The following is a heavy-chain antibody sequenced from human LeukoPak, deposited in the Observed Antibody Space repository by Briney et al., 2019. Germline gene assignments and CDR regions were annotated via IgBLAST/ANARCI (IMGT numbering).Heavy chain of an antibody. D-gene: IGHD5-12*01. CDR1: GFTFSSYW. CDR2: INSDGGSI. V-gene: IGHV3-74*03. J-gene: IGHJ4*02. Sequence: PGGSLRLSCAASGFTFSSYWMHWVRQAPGKGLVWVSRINSDGGSITYADYVKGRFTISRDNAKNTLYLQMNSLRVEDTAVYYCAREGRVSGYDFDCWGQGTLVTVSS. CDR3: AREGRVSGYDFDC.